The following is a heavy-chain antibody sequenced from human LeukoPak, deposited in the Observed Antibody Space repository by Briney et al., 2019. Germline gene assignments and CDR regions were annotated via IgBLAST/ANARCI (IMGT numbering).Heavy chain of an antibody. D-gene: IGHD2-15*01. CDR2: INPNSGGT. J-gene: IGHJ4*02. Sequence: ASVKVSCKASGYTFTGYYMHWVRQAPGQGLEWMGWINPNSGGTNYAQKFQGRVTMTRDTSISTAYMELSRLRSDDTAVYYCARDGVGWVAATPYTFDYWGQGTLVTVSS. V-gene: IGHV1-2*02. CDR1: GYTFTGYY. CDR3: ARDGVGWVAATPYTFDY.